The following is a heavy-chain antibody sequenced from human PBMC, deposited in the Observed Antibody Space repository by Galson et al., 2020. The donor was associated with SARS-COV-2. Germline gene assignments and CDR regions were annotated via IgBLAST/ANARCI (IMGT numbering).Heavy chain of an antibody. Sequence: GGSLRLSCVASGFTFSNYAMRWVRQAPGKGLEWVSAISGSGGTTNYGDSVKGRFSISRDNSRDTVYLEMNSLRAEDTAVYYCARRDITGAQDYWGQGTLVTVSS. CDR3: ARRDITGAQDY. D-gene: IGHD3-10*01. CDR1: GFTFSNYA. J-gene: IGHJ4*02. V-gene: IGHV3-23*01. CDR2: ISGSGGTT.